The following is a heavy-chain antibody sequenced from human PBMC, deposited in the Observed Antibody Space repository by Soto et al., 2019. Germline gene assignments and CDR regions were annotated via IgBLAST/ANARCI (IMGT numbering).Heavy chain of an antibody. CDR1: GFTVSSNY. CDR3: ARGTTVTTYDAFDI. D-gene: IGHD4-17*01. Sequence: GGSLRLSCAASGFTVSSNYISWVRQAPGKGLEWVSVIYSGGSTYYADSVKGRFTISRDNSKNTLYLQMNSLRAEDTAVYYCARGTTVTTYDAFDIWGQGTMVTVSS. J-gene: IGHJ3*02. CDR2: IYSGGST. V-gene: IGHV3-66*01.